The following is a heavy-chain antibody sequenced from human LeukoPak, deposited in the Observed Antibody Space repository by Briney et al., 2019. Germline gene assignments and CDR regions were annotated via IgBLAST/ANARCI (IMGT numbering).Heavy chain of an antibody. CDR2: ISGSGGST. CDR3: AKDQSSSWPINWFDP. Sequence: GGSLRLSCAASGFTFSSYAMSWVRQAPGKGLEWVSAISGSGGSTYYADSVKGRFTISRDNSKNTLYLQMDSLRAEDTAVYYCAKDQSSSWPINWFDPWGQGTLVTVSS. D-gene: IGHD6-13*01. J-gene: IGHJ5*02. CDR1: GFTFSSYA. V-gene: IGHV3-23*01.